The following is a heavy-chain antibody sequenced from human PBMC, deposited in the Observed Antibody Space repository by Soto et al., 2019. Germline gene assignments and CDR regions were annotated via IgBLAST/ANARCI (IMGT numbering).Heavy chain of an antibody. D-gene: IGHD3-16*01. J-gene: IGHJ6*02. CDR2: IIPIFGTA. CDR1: GGTFSSYA. Sequence: QVQLVQSGAEVKKPGSSVKVSCKASGGTFSSYAISWVRQAPGQGLEWMGGIIPIFGTANYAQKFQGRVTISAGKSTITADMELSSLRSEDTAVYYCARGWGVNNYYYYGMDVWGQGTTVTVSS. V-gene: IGHV1-69*06. CDR3: ARGWGVNNYYYYGMDV.